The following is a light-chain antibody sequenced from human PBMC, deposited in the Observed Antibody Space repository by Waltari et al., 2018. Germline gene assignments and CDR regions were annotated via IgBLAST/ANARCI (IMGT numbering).Light chain of an antibody. V-gene: IGKV3-15*01. CDR2: GAS. CDR3: HQYNNWPLHT. J-gene: IGKJ2*01. Sequence: EIVLTQSPATLSVSPGERATFSCSASQRVSTNLAWYQQKPGQAPRLLIYGASTRATGIPARFSGRESGTDYTLTISSLQSEDAAIYYCHQYNNWPLHTFGQGTKLEIK. CDR1: QRVSTN.